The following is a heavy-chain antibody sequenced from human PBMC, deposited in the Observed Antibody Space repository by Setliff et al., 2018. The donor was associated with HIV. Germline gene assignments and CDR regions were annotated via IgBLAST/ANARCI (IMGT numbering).Heavy chain of an antibody. V-gene: IGHV3-30*04. J-gene: IGHJ4*02. CDR3: AKDREVGANHLHYFDF. CDR1: GFTFSTYA. CDR2: ISYDGSYK. Sequence: LSCAASGFTFSTYAIHWVRQAPGKGLEWVAIISYDGSYKFYADSVRGRFTISRDNSKNTLYLQMNSLRAEDTAVYYCAKDREVGANHLHYFDFWGQGTLVTVSS. D-gene: IGHD1-26*01.